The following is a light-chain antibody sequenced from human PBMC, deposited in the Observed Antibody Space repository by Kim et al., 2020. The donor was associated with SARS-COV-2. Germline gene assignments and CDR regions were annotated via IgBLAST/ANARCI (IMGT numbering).Light chain of an antibody. J-gene: IGLJ3*02. CDR3: CSYAGSYTWV. V-gene: IGLV2-11*01. CDR2: DVS. CDR1: SSDVGGYNY. Sequence: QSALTQPRSVSGSPGQSVTISCTGTSSDVGGYNYVSWYQQHPGKAPKLMIYDVSKRPSGVPDRFSGSKSGNTASLTISGLQTEDKADYSCCSYAGSYTWVFGGGTQLTVL.